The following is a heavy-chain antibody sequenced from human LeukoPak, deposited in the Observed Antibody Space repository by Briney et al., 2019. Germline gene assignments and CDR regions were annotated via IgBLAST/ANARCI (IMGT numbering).Heavy chain of an antibody. CDR3: AREKGLRFLEWPIDY. V-gene: IGHV1-18*01. CDR2: ISTNNGNT. Sequence: ASEKVSCKASGYTFTSYGISWVRQAPGQGLEWMGWISTNNGNTNYAQKLQGRVTMTTDTSTSTAYMELRSLRSDDTAVYYCAREKGLRFLEWPIDYWGQGTLVTVSS. J-gene: IGHJ4*02. D-gene: IGHD3-3*01. CDR1: GYTFTSYG.